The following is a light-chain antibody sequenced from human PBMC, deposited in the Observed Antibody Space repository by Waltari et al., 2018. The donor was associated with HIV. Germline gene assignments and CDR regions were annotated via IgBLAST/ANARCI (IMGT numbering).Light chain of an antibody. Sequence: QSVLTQPPSVSAAPGQTVTISCSGHSSNLGNNHVSWYQQLPGKAPKILIYENYKGTSGTPDRFAGSESGTSATLGITGLQAGDEADYYCGTWDTSLSGSGVFGTGTKVTVL. CDR1: SSNLGNNH. V-gene: IGLV1-51*02. J-gene: IGLJ1*01. CDR3: GTWDTSLSGSGV. CDR2: ENY.